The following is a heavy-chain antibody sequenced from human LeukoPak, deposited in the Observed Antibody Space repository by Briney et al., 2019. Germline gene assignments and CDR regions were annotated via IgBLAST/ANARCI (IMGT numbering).Heavy chain of an antibody. CDR3: AKPTGVNTVTAPFEY. D-gene: IGHD4-17*01. Sequence: GGSLRLSCAASGITFSSYSMNWVRQAPGKGLEWVSSISSSSSYIYYADSVKGRFTISRDNAKNSLYLQMNSLRAEDTAVYYCAKPTGVNTVTAPFEYWGQGTLGTVSS. J-gene: IGHJ4*02. CDR2: ISSSSSYI. CDR1: GITFSSYS. V-gene: IGHV3-21*04.